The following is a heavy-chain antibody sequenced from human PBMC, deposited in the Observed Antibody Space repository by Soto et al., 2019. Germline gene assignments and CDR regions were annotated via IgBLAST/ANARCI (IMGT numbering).Heavy chain of an antibody. V-gene: IGHV1-69*01. J-gene: IGHJ4*02. D-gene: IGHD3-22*01. CDR1: GGSFNRHT. Sequence: QVQLVQSGAEVRKPGSSVKVSCKASGGSFNRHTISWVRQAPGQGLEWMGGIIPIFGTANHAQKFQGRVTIIADESTSTVYMEMSRLRSDDTAIYYCARGWGHDSTDYCYAYWGQGTLVSVSS. CDR3: ARGWGHDSTDYCYAY. CDR2: IIPIFGTA.